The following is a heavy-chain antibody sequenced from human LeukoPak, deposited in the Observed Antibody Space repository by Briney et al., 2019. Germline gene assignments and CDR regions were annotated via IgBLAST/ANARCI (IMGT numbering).Heavy chain of an antibody. CDR1: GGSISSSSYY. CDR3: ARVPDSSGYEIFDY. Sequence: KPSETLSLTCTVSGGSISSSSYYWGWIRQPPGKGLEWIGEINHSGSTNYNPSLKSRVTISVDTSKNQFSLKLSSVTAADTAVYYCARVPDSSGYEIFDYWGQGTLVTVSS. D-gene: IGHD3-22*01. J-gene: IGHJ4*02. CDR2: INHSGST. V-gene: IGHV4-39*07.